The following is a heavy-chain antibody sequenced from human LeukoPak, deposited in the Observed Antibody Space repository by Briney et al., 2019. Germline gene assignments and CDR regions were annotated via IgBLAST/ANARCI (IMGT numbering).Heavy chain of an antibody. Sequence: GGSLRLSCAASGFTFSSYGMSWVRQAPGKGLEWVSAISGSGGSTYYADSVKGRFTISRDNSKNTLYLQMNSLRAEDTAVYYCAKDVDLGSEQWLADFVDYWGQGTLVTVSS. D-gene: IGHD6-19*01. CDR2: ISGSGGST. CDR1: GFTFSSYG. J-gene: IGHJ4*02. CDR3: AKDVDLGSEQWLADFVDY. V-gene: IGHV3-23*01.